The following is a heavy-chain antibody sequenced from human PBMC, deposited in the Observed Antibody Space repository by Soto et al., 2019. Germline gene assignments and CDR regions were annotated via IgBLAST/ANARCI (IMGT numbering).Heavy chain of an antibody. CDR3: ARGHHRGYGSDWHPLIDY. D-gene: IGHD6-19*01. Sequence: QVQLVHSEAEVKKPGASVKVSCKSSGYTFTNYAIHWVRQAPGQGLEWMGWINAGGGDTKSSQKFLGRVTITRDTSASTAYMELSSLTSEDTAVYYCARGHHRGYGSDWHPLIDYWGQGTLVTVSS. CDR2: INAGGGDT. CDR1: GYTFTNYA. J-gene: IGHJ4*02. V-gene: IGHV1-3*01.